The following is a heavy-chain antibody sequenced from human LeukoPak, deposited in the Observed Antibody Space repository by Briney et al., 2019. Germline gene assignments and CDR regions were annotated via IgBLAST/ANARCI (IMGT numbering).Heavy chain of an antibody. CDR3: ARVGGAAAGAYDFDY. Sequence: ASVKVSCKASGYTFTDYYLHWVRQAPGQGLEWMGWINPNSGDTDYAQKFQGRVTMTRDTSISTAYMELSRLRSDDTAVYYCARVGGAAAGAYDFDYWGQGTLVTVSS. D-gene: IGHD6-13*01. CDR1: GYTFTDYY. CDR2: INPNSGDT. V-gene: IGHV1-2*02. J-gene: IGHJ4*02.